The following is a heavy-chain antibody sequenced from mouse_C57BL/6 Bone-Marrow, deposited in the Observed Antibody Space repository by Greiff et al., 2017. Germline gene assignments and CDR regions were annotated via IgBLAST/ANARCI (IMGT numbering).Heavy chain of an antibody. Sequence: QVQLQQSGAELVKPGASVKMSCKASGYTFTTYPIEWMKQNHGKSLEWIGNFNPNNDDTKYNEKFKGKATLTVEKSSNTVYLELSRLTSDDTAVYYCARSSTFFYYFDYWGQGTTLTVSS. CDR2: FNPNNDDT. J-gene: IGHJ2*01. CDR1: GYTFTTYP. D-gene: IGHD5-1*01. V-gene: IGHV1-47*01. CDR3: ARSSTFFYYFDY.